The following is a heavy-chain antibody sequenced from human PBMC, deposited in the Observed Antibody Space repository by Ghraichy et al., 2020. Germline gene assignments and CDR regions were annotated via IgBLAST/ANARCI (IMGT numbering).Heavy chain of an antibody. CDR2: ITGSSRSI. CDR3: ARGSKVVRFFYYDGMDV. D-gene: IGHD4-23*01. Sequence: GGSLRLSCVGSGFTFSGSSMNWVRQSPGKGLEWVGYITGSSRSIFYADSVKGRFTISRDNAQNSLSLQMNSLRDEDTAVYYCARGSKVVRFFYYDGMDVWGQGTAVTVSS. CDR1: GFTFSGSS. V-gene: IGHV3-48*02. J-gene: IGHJ6*02.